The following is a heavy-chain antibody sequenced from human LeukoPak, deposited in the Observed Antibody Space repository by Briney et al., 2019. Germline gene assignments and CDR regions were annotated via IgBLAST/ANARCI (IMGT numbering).Heavy chain of an antibody. J-gene: IGHJ4*02. D-gene: IGHD3-10*01. CDR3: ARGLWSGAY. CDR1: GFTFSDYW. CDR2: IKQDGSEK. Sequence: GGSLRLSCVASGFTFSDYWMTWVRQAPGKGLEWVANIKQDGSEKFCVDSVKGRFTISRDNAENSLYLHMNSLRAEDTAVYYCARGLWSGAYWGQGSLVTVSS. V-gene: IGHV3-7*01.